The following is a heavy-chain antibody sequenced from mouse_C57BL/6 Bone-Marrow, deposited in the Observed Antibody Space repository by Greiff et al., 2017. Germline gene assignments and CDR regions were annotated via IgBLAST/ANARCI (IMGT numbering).Heavy chain of an antibody. CDR3: ARDLVITNVVAPSFDY. V-gene: IGHV5-4*01. CDR2: ISDGGSYT. Sequence: EVQRVESGGGLVKPGGSLKLSCAASGFTFSSYAMSWVRQTPEKRLEWVASISDGGSYTYYPDNVKGRFTISRDNAKNNLYLQMSHLKSEDTAMYYCARDLVITNVVAPSFDYWGQGTTLTVSS. CDR1: GFTFSSYA. D-gene: IGHD1-1*01. J-gene: IGHJ2*01.